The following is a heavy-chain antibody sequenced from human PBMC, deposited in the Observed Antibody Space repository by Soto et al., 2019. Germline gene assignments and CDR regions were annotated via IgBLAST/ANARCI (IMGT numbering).Heavy chain of an antibody. CDR2: INPNSGNT. CDR3: AREDYGGRPGY. V-gene: IGHV1-8*02. J-gene: IGHJ4*02. CDR1: GYTFTSYA. D-gene: IGHD4-17*01. Sequence: ASVKVSCKASGYTFTSYAMHWVRQAPGQRLEWMGWINPNSGNTGCAQKFQGRVTMTRNTSISTAYMELSSLRSEDTAVYYCAREDYGGRPGYWGQGTLVTV.